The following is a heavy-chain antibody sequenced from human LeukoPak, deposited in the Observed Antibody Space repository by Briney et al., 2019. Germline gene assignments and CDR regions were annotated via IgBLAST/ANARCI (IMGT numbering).Heavy chain of an antibody. CDR1: GGTFISYA. V-gene: IGHV1-69*13. CDR2: IIPIFGTA. D-gene: IGHD6-13*01. Sequence: SVKVSCKASGGTFISYAISWVRQAPGQGLEWMGGIIPIFGTANYAQKFQGRVTITADESTSTAYMELSSLRSEDTAVYYCARTTPFPSSWPNNWFDPWGQGTLVTVSS. J-gene: IGHJ5*02. CDR3: ARTTPFPSSWPNNWFDP.